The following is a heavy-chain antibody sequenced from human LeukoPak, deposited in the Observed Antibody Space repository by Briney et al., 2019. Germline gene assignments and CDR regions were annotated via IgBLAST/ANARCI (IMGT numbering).Heavy chain of an antibody. CDR1: GFTFSSYW. D-gene: IGHD3-22*01. J-gene: IGHJ5*02. CDR2: INIDGNI. V-gene: IGHV3-74*01. Sequence: GGSLRLSCAASGFTFSSYWMHWVRQAPGKGLVWVSRINIDGNIAYADSVKGRFTISRDNAKNTLYLQMSSLRAEDTAVYYCARVLSGSWDWFDPWGQGTLVTVSS. CDR3: ARVLSGSWDWFDP.